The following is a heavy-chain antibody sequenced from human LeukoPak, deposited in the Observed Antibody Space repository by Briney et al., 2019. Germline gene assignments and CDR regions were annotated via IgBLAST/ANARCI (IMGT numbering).Heavy chain of an antibody. V-gene: IGHV3-7*03. D-gene: IGHD2-15*01. Sequence: PGGSLRLSCAASGFTFSSSWMHWVRQAPGKGLEWVANIKQDESDKNYVDSVRGRFTISRDNANNLMFLQMNSLRGEDTAVYYCARDVGGSLDYWGQGTLVTVSS. CDR1: GFTFSSSW. CDR2: IKQDESDK. CDR3: ARDVGGSLDY. J-gene: IGHJ4*02.